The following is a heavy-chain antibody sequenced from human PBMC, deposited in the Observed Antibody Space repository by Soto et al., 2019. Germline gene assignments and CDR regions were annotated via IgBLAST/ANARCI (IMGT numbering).Heavy chain of an antibody. Sequence: QVQLQESGPRLVKPSETLSLTCSVSGVSIGSHFWSWIRQAPGKGPELVGYIYHTVNTNYNPALKSRLTIPMDTSKNQLSLQLTSVTAADTAVYYCARLQYTVVTALDIWGQGTMVTVSS. J-gene: IGHJ3*02. CDR3: ARLQYTVVTALDI. V-gene: IGHV4-59*11. CDR1: GVSIGSHF. D-gene: IGHD2-15*01. CDR2: IYHTVNT.